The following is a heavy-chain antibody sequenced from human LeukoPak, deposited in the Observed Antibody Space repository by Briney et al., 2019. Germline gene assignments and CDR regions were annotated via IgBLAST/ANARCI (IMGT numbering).Heavy chain of an antibody. D-gene: IGHD2-2*01. V-gene: IGHV1-2*02. CDR3: AREKYCSSTSCLGGWFDP. CDR1: GYTFTGYY. J-gene: IGHJ5*02. Sequence: PVASVKVSCKASGYTFTGYYMHWVRQAPGQGLEWMGWINPNSGGTNYAQKFQGRVTMTRDTSISTAYMELSRLRSDDTAVYYCAREKYCSSTSCLGGWFDPWGQGTLVTVSS. CDR2: INPNSGGT.